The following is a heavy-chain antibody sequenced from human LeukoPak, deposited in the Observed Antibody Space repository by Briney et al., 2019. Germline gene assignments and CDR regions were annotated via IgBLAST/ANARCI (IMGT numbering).Heavy chain of an antibody. Sequence: ASVKVSCKASGYTFTDYYLHWVRQAPGQGLEWMGWISAYNGNTNYAQKLQGRVTMTTDTSTSTAYMELRSLRSDDTAVYYCARTPPYYYYMDVWGKGTTVTVSS. J-gene: IGHJ6*03. CDR1: GYTFTDYY. CDR2: ISAYNGNT. CDR3: ARTPPYYYYMDV. V-gene: IGHV1-18*04.